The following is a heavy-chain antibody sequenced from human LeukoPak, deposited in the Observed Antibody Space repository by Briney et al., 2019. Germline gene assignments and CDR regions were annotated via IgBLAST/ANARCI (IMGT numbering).Heavy chain of an antibody. CDR1: GFTFSTYW. Sequence: GGSLRLSCAASGFTFSTYWMTWARQAPGKGLEWVANINQDGSGKYYVDSVKGRFTISRDNAKKSLYLQMNSLRAEDTAVYYCASKAYPIEYWGQGTLVTVSS. V-gene: IGHV3-7*01. CDR2: INQDGSGK. J-gene: IGHJ4*02. CDR3: ASKAYPIEY. D-gene: IGHD3-16*01.